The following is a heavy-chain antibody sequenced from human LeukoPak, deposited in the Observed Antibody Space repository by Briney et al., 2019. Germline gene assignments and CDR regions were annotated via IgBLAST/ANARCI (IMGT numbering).Heavy chain of an antibody. Sequence: SVKVSCKASGGTFSSYAISWVRQAPGQGLEWMGGIIPIFGTANYAQKFQGRVTITADESTSTAYMELSSLRSEDTAVYYCARGMSERWLQSARYNWFDPWGQGTLVTVSS. J-gene: IGHJ5*02. CDR2: IIPIFGTA. CDR1: GGTFSSYA. CDR3: ARGMSERWLQSARYNWFDP. V-gene: IGHV1-69*13. D-gene: IGHD5-24*01.